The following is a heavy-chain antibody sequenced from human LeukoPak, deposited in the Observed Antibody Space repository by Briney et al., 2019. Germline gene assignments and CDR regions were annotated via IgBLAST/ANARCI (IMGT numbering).Heavy chain of an antibody. V-gene: IGHV1-8*01. CDR3: ARPSRKYNWNYIS. CDR2: MNPNSGNT. CDR1: GYTFTSYD. D-gene: IGHD1-7*01. J-gene: IGHJ5*02. Sequence: ASVKVSCRASGYTFTSYDINWVRQATGQGLEWMGWMNPNSGNTGYAQKFQGRVTMTRNTSISTAYMELSSLRSEDTAVYYCARPSRKYNWNYISWGQGTLVTVSS.